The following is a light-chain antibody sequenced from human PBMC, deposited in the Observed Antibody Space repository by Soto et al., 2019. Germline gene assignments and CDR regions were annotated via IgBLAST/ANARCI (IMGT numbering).Light chain of an antibody. Sequence: EIVLTQSAGALSLSPGERATLSCRASQSLSSSQLAWYQQKPGQAPRLLIHDASSRATGISDRFTGSGSGTDFTLTISSLEPEDSAVCYCQPPSKWPSLTFGGG. V-gene: IGKV3D-20*02. CDR1: QSLSSSQ. CDR2: DAS. J-gene: IGKJ4*01. CDR3: QPPSKWPSLT.